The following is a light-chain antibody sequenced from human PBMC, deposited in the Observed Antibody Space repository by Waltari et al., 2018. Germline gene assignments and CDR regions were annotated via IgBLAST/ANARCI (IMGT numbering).Light chain of an antibody. J-gene: IGLJ2*01. CDR1: SGINVGAYR. CDR2: YKSDSDK. CDR3: MIFHGNAWV. Sequence: QAVLTQPSSLSASPGASASLPCPLRSGINVGAYRIYWYQQKPGTPPQYLLRYKSDSDKGLGSGVPSRFSGSKDASANAGILLISGLQSDDEADYYCMIFHGNAWVFGGGTKLTVL. V-gene: IGLV5-45*03.